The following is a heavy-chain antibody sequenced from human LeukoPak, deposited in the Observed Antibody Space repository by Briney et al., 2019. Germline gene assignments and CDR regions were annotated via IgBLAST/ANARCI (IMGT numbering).Heavy chain of an antibody. CDR3: ATAQHCSGGTCYAWTDAFHV. J-gene: IGHJ3*01. CDR1: GHIFTVDS. D-gene: IGHD2-15*01. CDR2: VHLNGGGT. V-gene: IGHV1-2*02. Sequence: ASVKVSCTASGHIFTVDSIHWVRQAPGQGLEWLGWVHLNGGGTYRAQKFQDRVTMTKGSSISTASMELSGLTSDDTAVYYCATAQHCSGGTCYAWTDAFHVWGQGTMVIVSS.